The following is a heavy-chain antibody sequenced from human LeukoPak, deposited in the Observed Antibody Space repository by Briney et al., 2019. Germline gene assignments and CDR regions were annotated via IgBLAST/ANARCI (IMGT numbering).Heavy chain of an antibody. CDR3: ARVANSVY. V-gene: IGHV3-21*01. CDR2: ISSSSTDK. D-gene: IGHD4-23*01. J-gene: IGHJ4*02. Sequence: GGSLSTSSSDSGFTSNSYSKNRVRQAPGKGLEWVSSISSSSTDKYYVDSVKGRFTISRDNAKNSLYLQMNSLRAEDTAVYYCARVANSVYRGQGPLVTVSS. CDR1: GFTSNSYS.